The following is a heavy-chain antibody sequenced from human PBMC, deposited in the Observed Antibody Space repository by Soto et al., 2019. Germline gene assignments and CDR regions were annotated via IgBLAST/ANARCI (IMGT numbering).Heavy chain of an antibody. CDR3: AHPRGYGVFDAYDI. V-gene: IGHV3-23*01. Sequence: GGSLRLSCVASGFTFSTYAMSWVRQAPGKGLEWVSALTPSGDSTYYADSVKGRFTISRDNSMNALYLQMNSLRIEDTAVYYCAHPRGYGVFDAYDIWGQGTMVTVSS. D-gene: IGHD4-17*01. CDR2: LTPSGDST. CDR1: GFTFSTYA. J-gene: IGHJ3*02.